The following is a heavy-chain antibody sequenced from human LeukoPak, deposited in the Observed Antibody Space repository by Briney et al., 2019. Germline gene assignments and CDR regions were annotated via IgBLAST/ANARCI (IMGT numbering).Heavy chain of an antibody. Sequence: PSETLSLTCTVSGGSISSYYWSWIRQPPGKGLEWIGYIYYSGSTNYNPSLKSRVTMSVDTSKNQFSLKLSSVTAADTAVYYCATGIRRRSSSSPQGAFDIWGQGTMVTVSS. J-gene: IGHJ3*02. CDR3: ATGIRRRSSSSPQGAFDI. CDR1: GGSISSYY. D-gene: IGHD6-6*01. CDR2: IYYSGST. V-gene: IGHV4-59*12.